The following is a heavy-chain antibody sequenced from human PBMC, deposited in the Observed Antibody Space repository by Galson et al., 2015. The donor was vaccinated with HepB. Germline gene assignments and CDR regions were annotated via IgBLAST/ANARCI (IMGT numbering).Heavy chain of an antibody. V-gene: IGHV1-8*01. J-gene: IGHJ5*02. Sequence: SVKVSCKASGYTFTSYDINWVRQATGQGLEWMGWMNPNSGNTGYAQKFRGRVTMTRNTSISTAYMELSSLRSEDTAVYYCARNGVVVPAAMSWFDPWGQGTLVTVSS. CDR1: GYTFTSYD. CDR2: MNPNSGNT. CDR3: ARNGVVVPAAMSWFDP. D-gene: IGHD2-2*01.